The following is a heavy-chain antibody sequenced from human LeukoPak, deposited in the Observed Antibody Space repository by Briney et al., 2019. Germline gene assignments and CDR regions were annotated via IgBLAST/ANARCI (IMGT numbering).Heavy chain of an antibody. Sequence: GGSLRLSCAASGFTVDNYWMSWVRQAPGKGPEWVAHIKQDGSEKYYVDSVKGRFTISRDNAKNSLDLQMNSLRAEDTAVYYCARLVPHGSGHYDRWGQGTLVAVSS. CDR3: ARLVPHGSGHYDR. D-gene: IGHD3-10*01. CDR2: IKQDGSEK. V-gene: IGHV3-7*01. J-gene: IGHJ5*02. CDR1: GFTVDNYW.